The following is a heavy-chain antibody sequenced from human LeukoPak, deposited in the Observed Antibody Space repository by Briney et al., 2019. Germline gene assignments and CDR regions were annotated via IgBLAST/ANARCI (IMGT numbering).Heavy chain of an antibody. J-gene: IGHJ4*02. CDR2: ISFDGNVK. CDR1: GFTFRSDA. CDR3: AKDLATKYTLHY. V-gene: IGHV3-30*18. Sequence: PGGSLRLSCAASGFTFRSDAMHWVRQAPGKGLEWVAFISFDGNVKYFADSVKGRFTISRDNSKSTLYLQMNSLRAEDTAVYCCAKDLATKYTLHYWGQGTLVTVSS. D-gene: IGHD6-6*01.